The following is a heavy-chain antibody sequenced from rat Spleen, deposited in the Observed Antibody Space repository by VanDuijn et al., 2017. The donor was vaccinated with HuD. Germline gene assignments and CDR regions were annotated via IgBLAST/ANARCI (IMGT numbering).Heavy chain of an antibody. CDR3: ARPTTGIPFNY. V-gene: IGHV5-17*01. J-gene: IGHJ2*01. D-gene: IGHD1-9*01. CDR1: GFTFSDCY. Sequence: EVQLVESDGGLVQPGRSLKLSCATSGFTFSDCYMAWVRQAPKKGLEWVAAIIYDGSNTYYRDSVKGRFTVSRDNAKSTLYLQMDSLRSEDTAIYYCARPTTGIPFNYWGQGVMVTVSS. CDR2: IIYDGSNT.